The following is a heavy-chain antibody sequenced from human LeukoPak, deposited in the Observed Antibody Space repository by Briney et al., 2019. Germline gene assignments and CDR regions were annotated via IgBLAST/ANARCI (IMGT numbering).Heavy chain of an antibody. V-gene: IGHV3-23*01. CDR2: ISGSGSST. Sequence: GGSLRLSCAASGFTFSSYAMSWVRQAPGKGLEWVSGISGSGSSTYYADPVKGRFTISRDNSKNTLYLQMNSLRAEDTAVYYCAKSGYDSPYYFDYWGQGTLVTVSS. D-gene: IGHD5-12*01. J-gene: IGHJ4*02. CDR3: AKSGYDSPYYFDY. CDR1: GFTFSSYA.